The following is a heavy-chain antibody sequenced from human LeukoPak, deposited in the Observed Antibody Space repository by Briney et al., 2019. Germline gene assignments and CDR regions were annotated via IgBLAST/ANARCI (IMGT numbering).Heavy chain of an antibody. CDR1: GGSIRSNSYY. V-gene: IGHV4-39*01. Sequence: SETLSLTCTVSGGSIRSNSYYWGWIRQPPGKGLGWIGSIYYSGSTYYNPSLKSRVTIFVDTSKNQFSLKLSSVTAADTAVYYCARNRYYYGSGNYGVPNWFDPWGQGTLVTVSS. CDR3: ARNRYYYGSGNYGVPNWFDP. J-gene: IGHJ5*02. D-gene: IGHD3-10*01. CDR2: IYYSGST.